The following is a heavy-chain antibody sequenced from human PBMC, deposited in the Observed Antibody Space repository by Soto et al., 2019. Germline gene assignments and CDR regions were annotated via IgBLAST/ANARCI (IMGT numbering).Heavy chain of an antibody. CDR3: ARSPYYSNFDY. D-gene: IGHD4-4*01. CDR1: GCSISSYY. CDR2: IYYSGST. J-gene: IGHJ4*02. Sequence: AXETLSLTCTVSGCSISSYYWSWIRQPPGKGLDWIGYIYYSGSTNYNPSLKSRVTISVDTSKNQFSLKLSSVTAADTAVYYCARSPYYSNFDYWGQGTLVTVSS. V-gene: IGHV4-59*01.